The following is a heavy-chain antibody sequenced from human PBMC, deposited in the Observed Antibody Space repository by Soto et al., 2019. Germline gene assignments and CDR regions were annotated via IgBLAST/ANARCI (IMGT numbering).Heavy chain of an antibody. CDR1: GFTFSSYG. V-gene: IGHV3-30*18. D-gene: IGHD3-22*01. CDR2: ISYDGSNK. CDR3: AKDEID. J-gene: IGHJ4*02. Sequence: QVQLAESGGGVVQPGRSLRLSCAASGFTFSSYGLHWVRQAPGKGLEWVAVISYDGSNKYYADSVKGRFTISRDNSKNTLYLQMNSLRAEDTAVYYCAKDEIDWGQGTLVTVSS.